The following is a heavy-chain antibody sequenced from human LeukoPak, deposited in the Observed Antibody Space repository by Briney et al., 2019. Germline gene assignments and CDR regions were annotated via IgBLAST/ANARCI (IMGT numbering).Heavy chain of an antibody. D-gene: IGHD2-15*01. CDR2: IYTSGST. CDR1: GGSISSYC. V-gene: IGHV4-4*07. J-gene: IGHJ3*02. Sequence: SETLSLTCTVSGGSISSYCWSWIRQPAGKGLEWIGRIYTSGSTNYNPSLKSRVTMSVDTSKNQFSLKLSSVTAADTAVYYCARILRVAATDAFDIWGQGTMVTVSS. CDR3: ARILRVAATDAFDI.